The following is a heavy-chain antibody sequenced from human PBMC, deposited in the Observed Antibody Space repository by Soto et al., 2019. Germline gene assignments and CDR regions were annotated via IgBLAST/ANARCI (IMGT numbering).Heavy chain of an antibody. V-gene: IGHV4-59*01. CDR2: IYYSGST. D-gene: IGHD1-26*01. Sequence: QVQLQESGPGLVKPSETLSLTCTVSGGSISSYYWSWIRQPPGKGLEWIGYIYYSGSTNYNPSLKSRVTISVDTSKNQFSLKLSSVTAADTAVYYCARDRGSYSDYWGQGTLVTVSS. J-gene: IGHJ4*02. CDR1: GGSISSYY. CDR3: ARDRGSYSDY.